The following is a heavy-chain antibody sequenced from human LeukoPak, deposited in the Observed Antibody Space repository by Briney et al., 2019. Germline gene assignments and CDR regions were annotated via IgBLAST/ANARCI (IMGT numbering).Heavy chain of an antibody. J-gene: IGHJ6*03. CDR2: MNPNSCNT. CDR3: ARAPNSLKRPYDFWGGSNSYYMDV. D-gene: IGHD3-3*01. Sequence: SVKVSCKASGYTFTSYDINWVRQATGQGLGWMGWMNPNSCNTGYEQKFQGRVTITRNTSITTAYMELSSLRSEDTAVYYCARAPNSLKRPYDFWGGSNSYYMDVWGKGTTVTVSS. V-gene: IGHV1-8*03. CDR1: GYTFTSYD.